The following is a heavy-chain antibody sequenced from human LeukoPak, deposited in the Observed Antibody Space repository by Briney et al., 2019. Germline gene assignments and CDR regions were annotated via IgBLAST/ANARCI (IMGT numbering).Heavy chain of an antibody. CDR3: ARGYCSSTSCHHDAFDI. J-gene: IGHJ3*02. Sequence: PSETLSLTCTVSGGSISSGTYYWSWIRQPPGKGLEWIGYIFYSGSTNYNPSLKSRVTISVDTSKNQFSLNLSSVTAADTAVYYCARGYCSSTSCHHDAFDIWGQGTMVTVSS. V-gene: IGHV4-61*01. CDR1: GGSISSGTYY. CDR2: IFYSGST. D-gene: IGHD2-2*01.